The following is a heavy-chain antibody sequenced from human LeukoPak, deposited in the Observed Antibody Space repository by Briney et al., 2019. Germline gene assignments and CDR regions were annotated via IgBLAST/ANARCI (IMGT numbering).Heavy chain of an antibody. D-gene: IGHD2-2*01. Sequence: SETLSLTCAVYGGSFSGYYWSWIRQPPGKGLEWFGEINHSGSTNYNPSLKSRVTISVDTSKNQFSLKLSSVTAADTAVYYCARGGVVVPAAIGGHLRYFQHWGQGTLVTVSS. J-gene: IGHJ1*01. CDR3: ARGGVVVPAAIGGHLRYFQH. V-gene: IGHV4-34*01. CDR1: GGSFSGYY. CDR2: INHSGST.